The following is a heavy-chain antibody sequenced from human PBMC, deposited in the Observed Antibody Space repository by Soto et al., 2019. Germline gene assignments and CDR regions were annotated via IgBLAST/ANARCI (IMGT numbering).Heavy chain of an antibody. J-gene: IGHJ4*02. Sequence: AWWSLRLSCSASVFTFSSYWMHWFRQAPGKGLVWVSRINSDGSSTSYADSVKGRFTISRDNAKNTLYLQMNSLRAEDTAVYYCARRGSSSLDYWGQGTLVTVSS. CDR3: ARRGSSSLDY. D-gene: IGHD6-6*01. CDR1: VFTFSSYW. CDR2: INSDGSST. V-gene: IGHV3-74*01.